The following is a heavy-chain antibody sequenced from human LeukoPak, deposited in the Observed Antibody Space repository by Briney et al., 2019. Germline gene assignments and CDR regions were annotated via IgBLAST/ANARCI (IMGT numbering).Heavy chain of an antibody. CDR3: ARELPGIGEPEIRGVYYGMDV. CDR1: GYTFTSYY. V-gene: IGHV1-46*01. CDR2: INPSGGST. D-gene: IGHD3-10*01. Sequence: GASVKVFCKASGYTFTSYYMHWVRQAPGQGLEWMGIINPSGGSTSYAQKFQGRVTMTRDTPTSTVYMELSSLRSEDTAVYYCARELPGIGEPEIRGVYYGMDVWGKGTTVSVSS. J-gene: IGHJ6*04.